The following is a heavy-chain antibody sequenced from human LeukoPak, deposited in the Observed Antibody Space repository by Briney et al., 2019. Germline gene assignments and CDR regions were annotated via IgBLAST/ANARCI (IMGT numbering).Heavy chain of an antibody. D-gene: IGHD1-26*01. Sequence: APVKVSCKASGYTFTSYGISWVRQAPGQGLEWMGWISAYNGNTNYAQKLQGRVTMTTDTSTSTAYMELRSLGSDDTAVYYCARDKWDSGSHGFDYWGQGTLVTVSS. CDR1: GYTFTSYG. V-gene: IGHV1-18*01. CDR3: ARDKWDSGSHGFDY. CDR2: ISAYNGNT. J-gene: IGHJ4*02.